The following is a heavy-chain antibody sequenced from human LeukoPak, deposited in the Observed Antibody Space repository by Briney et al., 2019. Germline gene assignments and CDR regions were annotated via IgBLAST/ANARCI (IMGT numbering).Heavy chain of an antibody. V-gene: IGHV4-59*01. Sequence: SETLSLTCTVSGSSISTYYWSWIRQPPGKGLEWIGYIFDAGSTNYNPSLQSRISISVDTSKSQFSLNLTSVTAADTAVYYCARGSGNRQWLVGFWGQGTLVTVSS. CDR3: ARGSGNRQWLVGF. CDR2: IFDAGST. CDR1: GSSISTYY. D-gene: IGHD6-19*01. J-gene: IGHJ4*02.